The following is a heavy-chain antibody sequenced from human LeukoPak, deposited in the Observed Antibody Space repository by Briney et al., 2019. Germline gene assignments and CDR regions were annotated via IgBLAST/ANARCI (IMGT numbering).Heavy chain of an antibody. D-gene: IGHD3-22*01. CDR3: ARHLLRYDAFDI. V-gene: IGHV4-39*01. CDR2: IYYSGST. CDR1: GGSISSSSNF. J-gene: IGHJ3*02. Sequence: SETLSLTCTVSGGSISSSSNFWGWIRQPPGKGLEWLGSIYYSGSTSYNTSLKSRVTISVDTSKNQFSLKLSSVTAADTAVYYCARHLLRYDAFDIWGQGTMVTVSS.